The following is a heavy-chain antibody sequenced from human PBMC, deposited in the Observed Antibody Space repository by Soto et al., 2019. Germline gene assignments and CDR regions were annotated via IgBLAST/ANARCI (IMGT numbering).Heavy chain of an antibody. CDR3: ARARGYSSSWYGFFSWFDP. CDR2: INHSGST. V-gene: IGHV4-34*01. J-gene: IGHJ5*02. CDR1: GGSFCGYY. Sequence: PSETLSLTCAVYGGSFCGYYWSWIRQPPGKGLEWIGEINHSGSTNYNPSLKSRVTISVDTSKNQFSLKLSSVTAADTAVYYYARARGYSSSWYGFFSWFDPWGQGTLVTVSS. D-gene: IGHD6-13*01.